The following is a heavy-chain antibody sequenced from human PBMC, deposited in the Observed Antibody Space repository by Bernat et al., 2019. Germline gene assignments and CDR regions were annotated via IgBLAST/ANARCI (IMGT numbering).Heavy chain of an antibody. V-gene: IGHV3-33*01. J-gene: IGHJ5*02. D-gene: IGHD3-3*01. CDR2: IWYDGSDK. CDR1: GFTFSKYG. CDR3: ARDIWPDFWSGYYPPSNWFDP. Sequence: QVQLVESGGGVVQPGRSLKLSCAASGFTFSKYGMHWVRQAPGKGLEWVAVIWYDGSDKYYGDSVKGRFTISRDNSKNSLYLQMNSLRAEDTAVYYCARDIWPDFWSGYYPPSNWFDPWGQGTLVTVSS.